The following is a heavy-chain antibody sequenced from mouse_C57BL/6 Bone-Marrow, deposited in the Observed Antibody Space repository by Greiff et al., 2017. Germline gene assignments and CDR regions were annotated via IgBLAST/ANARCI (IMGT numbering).Heavy chain of an antibody. Sequence: EVQVVESGPGLVKPSQSLSLTCSVTGYSITSGYYWNWIRQFPGNKLEWMGYISYDGSNNYNPSLKNRISITRDTSKNQFFLKLNSVTTEDTATYYCARRGYGYDGAWFAYWGQGTLVTVSA. V-gene: IGHV3-6*01. CDR3: ARRGYGYDGAWFAY. CDR2: ISYDGSN. D-gene: IGHD2-2*01. CDR1: GYSITSGYY. J-gene: IGHJ3*01.